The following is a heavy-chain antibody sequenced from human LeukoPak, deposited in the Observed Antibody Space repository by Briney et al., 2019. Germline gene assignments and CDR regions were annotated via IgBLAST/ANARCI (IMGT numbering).Heavy chain of an antibody. D-gene: IGHD6-13*01. V-gene: IGHV3-48*04. Sequence: GGSLRLSCAASGFTFSSYSMNWVRQAPGKGLEWVSYISSSGSTIYYADSVKGRFTISRDNAKNSLYLQMNSLRAEDTAVYYCARAPEGAAAGTNYWGQGTLVTVSS. CDR2: ISSSGSTI. J-gene: IGHJ4*02. CDR1: GFTFSSYS. CDR3: ARAPEGAAAGTNY.